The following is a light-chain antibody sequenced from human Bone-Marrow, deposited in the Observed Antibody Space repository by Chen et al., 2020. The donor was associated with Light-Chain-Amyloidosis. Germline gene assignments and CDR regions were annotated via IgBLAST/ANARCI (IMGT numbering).Light chain of an antibody. CDR2: DDS. CDR1: NIGSTS. CDR3: QVWDRSSDRPV. J-gene: IGLJ3*02. Sequence: SYVLTQPSSVAVAPGQTATLACGGNNIGSTSVHWYQQRPGQAPLLGVYDDSDRPSGIPERVSGYNSGKTATLTISRVEAGDEADYYCQVWDRSSDRPVFGGGTKLTVL. V-gene: IGLV3-21*02.